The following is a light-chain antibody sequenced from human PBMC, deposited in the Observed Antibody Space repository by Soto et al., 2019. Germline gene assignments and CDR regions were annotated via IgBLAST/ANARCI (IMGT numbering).Light chain of an antibody. V-gene: IGLV2-11*01. CDR3: CSYPGSHTWV. CDR2: DVT. J-gene: IGLJ3*02. Sequence: QSALTQPRSVSGSPGQSVTISCTGTNSDIGNYNYVSWYQQHPGKAPKVMIYDVTKRPSGVPDRFSGSTSGNTASLTISGLQAEDEADYCCSYPGSHTWVFGGGTKLTVL. CDR1: NSDIGNYNY.